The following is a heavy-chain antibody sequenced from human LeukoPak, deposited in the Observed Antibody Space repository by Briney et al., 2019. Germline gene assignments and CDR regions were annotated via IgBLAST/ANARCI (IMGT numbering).Heavy chain of an antibody. CDR2: IYYSGST. J-gene: IGHJ4*02. V-gene: IGHV4-59*01. CDR3: ARVGTYGSGSYLSWLDY. Sequence: SETLSLTCTVSGGSISRYYWSWIRQPPAKGLEWIGYIYYSGSTNYNPSLKSRVTISVDTSKNQFSLKLSSVTAADTAVYYCARVGTYGSGSYLSWLDYWGQGTLVTVSS. D-gene: IGHD3-10*01. CDR1: GGSISRYY.